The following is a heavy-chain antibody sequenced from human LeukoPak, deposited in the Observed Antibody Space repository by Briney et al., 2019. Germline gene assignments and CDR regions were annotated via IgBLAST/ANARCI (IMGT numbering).Heavy chain of an antibody. CDR3: ARHGCSGGSCPLDY. J-gene: IGHJ4*02. Sequence: GESLKISCKGSGYSFTNYWISWVRQMPGKGLEWMGRIDPSDSNIKYSPSFQGHVTVSADRYINTAYLQWSSLKASDTAIYYCARHGCSGGSCPLDYWGQGTLVTVSS. V-gene: IGHV5-10-1*01. D-gene: IGHD2-15*01. CDR1: GYSFTNYW. CDR2: IDPSDSNI.